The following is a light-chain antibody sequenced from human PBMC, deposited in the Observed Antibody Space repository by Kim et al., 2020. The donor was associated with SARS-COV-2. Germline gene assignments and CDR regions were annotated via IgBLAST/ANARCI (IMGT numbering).Light chain of an antibody. J-gene: IGKJ2*01. CDR3: QQANSFPPT. V-gene: IGKV1-12*01. Sequence: DIQLTQSPSSLSASVGDRVTITCRASQGVATWLAWYQQKPGQAPNLLIYAASSLRSGVPSRFSGSGSGTDFTLTISSLQPEDFATYFCQQANSFPPTFGQGTKLEI. CDR1: QGVATW. CDR2: AAS.